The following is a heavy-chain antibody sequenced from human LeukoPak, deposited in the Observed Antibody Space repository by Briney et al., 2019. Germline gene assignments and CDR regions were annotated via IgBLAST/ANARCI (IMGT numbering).Heavy chain of an antibody. CDR1: GFSFSSYG. V-gene: IGHV3-30*03. D-gene: IGHD6-19*01. CDR3: ATSGWYFVFYY. Sequence: GRSLRLSCAAPGFSFSSYGMHWVRQAPGKGLEWVAVISYDGSNKYYADSVKGRFTIPRDNSKNTLYLQMNSLRAEDTAVYYCATSGWYFVFYYWGQGTLVTVSS. CDR2: ISYDGSNK. J-gene: IGHJ4*02.